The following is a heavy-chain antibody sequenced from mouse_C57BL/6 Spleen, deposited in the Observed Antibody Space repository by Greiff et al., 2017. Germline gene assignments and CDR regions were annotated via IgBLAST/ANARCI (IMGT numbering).Heavy chain of an antibody. CDR1: GFSLTSYG. V-gene: IGHV2-5*01. CDR2: IWRGGST. J-gene: IGHJ4*01. D-gene: IGHD2-3*01. Sequence: VKLVESGPGLVQPSQSLSITCTVSGFSLTSYGVHWVRQSPGKGLEWLGVIWRGGSTDDNAAFMSRLSITKDNSKSQVFFKMNSLQADDTAIYYCAKDGYYGNYYAMDYWGQGTSVTVSS. CDR3: AKDGYYGNYYAMDY.